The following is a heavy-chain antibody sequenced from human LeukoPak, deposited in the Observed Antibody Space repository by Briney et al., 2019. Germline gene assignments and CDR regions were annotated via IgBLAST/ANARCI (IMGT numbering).Heavy chain of an antibody. CDR3: AKSYRFSSSWYES. V-gene: IGHV3-23*01. D-gene: IGHD6-13*01. CDR2: ISGSGDIT. Sequence: GGSLRLSCAAPGFTFSSFGMSWVRQAQGKGLEWVSGISGSGDITYYADSVKGRFTLSRDNSKNTLYLQMNSLRAEDTAVYYCAKSYRFSSSWYESWGQGTLVTVSS. CDR1: GFTFSSFG. J-gene: IGHJ5*01.